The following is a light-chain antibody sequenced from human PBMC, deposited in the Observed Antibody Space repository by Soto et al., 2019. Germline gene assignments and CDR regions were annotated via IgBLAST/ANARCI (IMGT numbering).Light chain of an antibody. CDR3: QSYDSSLSGYV. CDR2: GNS. CDR1: SSNIGAGYD. V-gene: IGLV1-40*01. Sequence: VLTQPPSVSGAPGQRVTISCTGSSSNIGAGYDVRWYQQLPGTAPKLLIYGNSNRPSGVPDRFSGSKSGTSASLAITGLQAEDEADYYCQSYDSSLSGYVFGTGTKVTVL. J-gene: IGLJ1*01.